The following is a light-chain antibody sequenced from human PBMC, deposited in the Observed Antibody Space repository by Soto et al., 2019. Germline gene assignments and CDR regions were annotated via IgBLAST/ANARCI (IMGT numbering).Light chain of an antibody. CDR2: DAS. CDR1: QSVGSN. J-gene: IGKJ1*01. Sequence: EILMTQSPLTLSASPGKRAIFYFRASQSVGSNIAWYQQKPGQSPRLLVYDASTRATAISARFGGSGSGTDFTLTISSLEPEDFAVYYCQQRSKSWTFGQGTKVDIK. CDR3: QQRSKSWT. V-gene: IGKV3-11*01.